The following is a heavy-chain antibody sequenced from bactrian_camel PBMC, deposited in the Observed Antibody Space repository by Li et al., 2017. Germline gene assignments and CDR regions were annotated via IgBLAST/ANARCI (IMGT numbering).Heavy chain of an antibody. V-gene: IGHV3-2*01. CDR2: ISSTATLT. J-gene: IGHJ4*01. CDR3: ARVRGVVAVGFVDY. D-gene: IGHD6*01. CDR1: GITFSSYY. Sequence: HVQLVESGGGLVQPGGSLRLSCAASGITFSSYYMTWVRQAPGKGLEWVSSISSTATLTYYADSMKGRFTISRDNARNTVYLQMNSLKPDDTAVYSCARVRGVVAVGFVDYWGQGTQVTVS.